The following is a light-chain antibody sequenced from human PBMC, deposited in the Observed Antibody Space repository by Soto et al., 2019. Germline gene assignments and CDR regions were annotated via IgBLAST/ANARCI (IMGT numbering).Light chain of an antibody. V-gene: IGLV2-14*01. Sequence: QSALTQPASVSGSPGQSITISCTGTSSDVGGYNYVSWYQQHPGKAPKLMIYEVSNRPLGVSNRFSGSKSGNTASLIISGLQAEDEADYYCSSYTSSSTRVFGGGTKLTVL. CDR2: EVS. CDR3: SSYTSSSTRV. CDR1: SSDVGGYNY. J-gene: IGLJ3*02.